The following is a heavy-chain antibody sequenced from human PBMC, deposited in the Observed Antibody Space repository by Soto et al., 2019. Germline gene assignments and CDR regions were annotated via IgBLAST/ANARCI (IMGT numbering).Heavy chain of an antibody. CDR2: IYYSGST. Sequence: SETLSLTCTVSGVSISTSNYFWGWIRQPPGKGLEWIGSIYYSGSTYYNPSLKSRVTISVDTSRNHFSLKLSSVTAADTAVYYCARHVGTIFGVVIINYYGMDVWGQGTTVTVSS. CDR3: ARHVGTIFGVVIINYYGMDV. V-gene: IGHV4-39*01. D-gene: IGHD3-3*01. J-gene: IGHJ6*02. CDR1: GVSISTSNYF.